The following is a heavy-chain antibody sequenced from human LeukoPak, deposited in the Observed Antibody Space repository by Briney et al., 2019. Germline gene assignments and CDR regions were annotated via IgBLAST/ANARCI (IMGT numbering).Heavy chain of an antibody. CDR2: ISGTGAST. V-gene: IGHV3-23*01. J-gene: IGHJ4*02. CDR3: VKGDNDILTGYYLSFDY. Sequence: PGGSLRLSCVASGFTFGIYAMSWVRQAPGKGLEWVSVISGTGASTDYADSVKGRFTISRDNPKNTLYLLMNSLRAEDTAVYYCVKGDNDILTGYYLSFDYWGQGTLVTVSS. D-gene: IGHD3-9*01. CDR1: GFTFGIYA.